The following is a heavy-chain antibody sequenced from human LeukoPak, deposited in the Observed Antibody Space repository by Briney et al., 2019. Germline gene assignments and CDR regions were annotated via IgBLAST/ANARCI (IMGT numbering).Heavy chain of an antibody. CDR2: IIPILGIA. D-gene: IGHD5-18*01. Sequence: ASVKVSCKASGGTFSSYAISWVRQAPGQGLEWMGRIIPILGIANYAQKFQGRVTITADKSTSTAYMELSSLRSEDTAVYYCARGLTRSGSKPHTAMATGEFDYWGHGTLVTVSS. V-gene: IGHV1-69*04. CDR3: ARGLTRSGSKPHTAMATGEFDY. CDR1: GGTFSSYA. J-gene: IGHJ4*01.